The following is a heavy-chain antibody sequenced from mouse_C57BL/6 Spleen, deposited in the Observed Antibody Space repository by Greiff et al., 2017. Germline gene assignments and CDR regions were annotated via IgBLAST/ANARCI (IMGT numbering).Heavy chain of an antibody. CDR3: TGSPWFAY. J-gene: IGHJ3*01. CDR2: IDPETGGT. Sequence: VKVVESGAELVRPGASVTLSCKASGYTFTDYEMHWVKQTPVHGLEWIGAIDPETGGTAYNQKFKGKAILTADKSSSTAYMELRSLTSEDSAVYYCTGSPWFAYWGQGTLVTVSA. CDR1: GYTFTDYE. V-gene: IGHV1-15*01.